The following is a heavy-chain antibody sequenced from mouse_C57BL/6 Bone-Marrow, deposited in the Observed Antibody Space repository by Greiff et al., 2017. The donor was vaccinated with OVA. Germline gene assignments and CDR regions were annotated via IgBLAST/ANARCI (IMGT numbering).Heavy chain of an antibody. Sequence: QVQLQQPGAELVKPGASVKLSCKASGYTFTSYWMQWVKQRPGQGLEWIGEIDPSDSYTNYNQKFKGKATLTVDTSSSTAYMQLSSLTSEDSAVYYCARSLYTDYRRDYWGHGTTLTVSS. V-gene: IGHV1-50*01. CDR1: GYTFTSYW. J-gene: IGHJ2*01. CDR2: IDPSDSYT. CDR3: ARSLYTDYRRDY. D-gene: IGHD2-4*01.